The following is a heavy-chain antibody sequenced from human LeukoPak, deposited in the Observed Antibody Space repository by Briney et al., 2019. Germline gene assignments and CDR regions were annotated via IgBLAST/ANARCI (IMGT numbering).Heavy chain of an antibody. CDR2: ISSNGDST. Sequence: PGGSLRLSCSASGFTFRTYAMHWVRQAPGKGLEYVSAISSNGDSTYYADSVKGRFTISRDNSRNTVCLQMSSLRADDTAVYYCVKDWFGDFWGQGTLVTVSS. CDR1: GFTFRTYA. V-gene: IGHV3-64D*06. D-gene: IGHD3-10*01. J-gene: IGHJ4*02. CDR3: VKDWFGDF.